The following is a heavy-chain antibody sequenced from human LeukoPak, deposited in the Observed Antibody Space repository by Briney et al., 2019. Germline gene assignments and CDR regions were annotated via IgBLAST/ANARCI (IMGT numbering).Heavy chain of an antibody. D-gene: IGHD3-10*01. V-gene: IGHV3-11*04. Sequence: GGSLRLSCAASGFTVSSNYMSWVRQAPGKGLEWVSYISSSGSTIYYADSVKGRFTISRDNAKNSLYLQMNSLGAEDTAVYYCARFSLWERFDPWGQGTLVTVSS. CDR3: ARFSLWERFDP. CDR1: GFTVSSNY. CDR2: ISSSGSTI. J-gene: IGHJ5*02.